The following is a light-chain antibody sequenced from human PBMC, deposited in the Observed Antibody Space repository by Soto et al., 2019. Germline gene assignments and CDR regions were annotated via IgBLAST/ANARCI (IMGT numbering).Light chain of an antibody. CDR3: SSYTSSSTLLYV. V-gene: IGLV2-14*01. Sequence: QSVLTQPASVSGPPGQSITISCTGTSSDVGGYDFVSWYQQHPGQAPKLMIYEVTNRPSGVSNRFSGSKSANTASLIISGLQAEDEADYYCSSYTSSSTLLYVFGTGTKVTVL. CDR2: EVT. CDR1: SSDVGGYDF. J-gene: IGLJ1*01.